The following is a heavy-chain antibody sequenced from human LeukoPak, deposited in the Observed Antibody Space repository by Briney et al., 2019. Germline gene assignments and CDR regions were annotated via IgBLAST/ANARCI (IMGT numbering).Heavy chain of an antibody. D-gene: IGHD2-21*02. Sequence: ASVKVSCKASGGTFSSYAISWVRQAPGQGLEWMGGIIPIFGTANYAQKFQGRVTITADESTSTAYMELSSLRSEDTAVYYCARDPTYCGGNCYSGKYYYGMDVWGQGTTVTVSS. J-gene: IGHJ6*02. CDR3: ARDPTYCGGNCYSGKYYYGMDV. CDR1: GGTFSSYA. CDR2: IIPIFGTA. V-gene: IGHV1-69*13.